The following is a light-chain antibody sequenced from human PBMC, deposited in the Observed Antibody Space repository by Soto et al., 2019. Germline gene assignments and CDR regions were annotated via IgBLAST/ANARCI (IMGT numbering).Light chain of an antibody. J-gene: IGKJ5*01. V-gene: IGKV3-20*01. CDR2: DAS. Sequence: EIVLTQSPATLSLSPGERATLSCRASQSVSSYLLWYQQKPGQTPRLLIYDASNRATGIPARFSGSGSGTDHTLTISRLEPEDFAVYYCQQYGSSPSFGQGTRLEIK. CDR1: QSVSSY. CDR3: QQYGSSPS.